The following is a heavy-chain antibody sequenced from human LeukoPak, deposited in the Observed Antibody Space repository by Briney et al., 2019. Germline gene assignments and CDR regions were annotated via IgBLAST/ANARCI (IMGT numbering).Heavy chain of an antibody. D-gene: IGHD4-17*01. V-gene: IGHV3-30-3*01. J-gene: IGHJ4*02. CDR1: GFTFSSYA. Sequence: GRSLRLSCAASGFTFSSYALHWVRQAPGKGLEWVAVISYGGSNKYYADSVKGRFTISRDNSKNTLYLQMNSLRAEDTAVYYCARDDLDDYGDYNPDYWGQGTLVTVSS. CDR2: ISYGGSNK. CDR3: ARDDLDDYGDYNPDY.